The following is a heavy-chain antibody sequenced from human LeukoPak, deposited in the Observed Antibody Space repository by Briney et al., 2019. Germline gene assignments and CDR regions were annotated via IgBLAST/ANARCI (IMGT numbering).Heavy chain of an antibody. J-gene: IGHJ5*02. Sequence: GGSLRLSCAASGFSFSTYAMSWVRQAPGKGLEGGSSISDSGGSTYYADSVKGRFTISRDTSKNTLYLQMNSLRAEDTAVYYCAKGYCSGGSCYYHNWFDPWGQGTQVTVSS. D-gene: IGHD2-15*01. CDR3: AKGYCSGGSCYYHNWFDP. CDR2: ISDSGGST. V-gene: IGHV3-23*01. CDR1: GFSFSTYA.